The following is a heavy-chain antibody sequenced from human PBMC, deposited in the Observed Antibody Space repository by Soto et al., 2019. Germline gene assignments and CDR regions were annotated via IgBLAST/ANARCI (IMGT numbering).Heavy chain of an antibody. Sequence: GGSLRLSCATSGSTLSNNDMHWVRQPTGKGLEWVSAIGVGGDTYYAGSVKGRFTISRENAKNSLYLQMNSLRAEDTALYYCARERITTAAWDALDVWGQGTMVTVSS. V-gene: IGHV3-13*01. CDR2: IGVGGDT. D-gene: IGHD4-4*01. CDR1: GSTLSNND. CDR3: ARERITTAAWDALDV. J-gene: IGHJ3*01.